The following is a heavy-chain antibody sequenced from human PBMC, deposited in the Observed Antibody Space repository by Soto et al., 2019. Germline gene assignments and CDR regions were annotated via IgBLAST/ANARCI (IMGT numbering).Heavy chain of an antibody. J-gene: IGHJ6*02. V-gene: IGHV3-48*02. CDR3: ARRPTVTTRNYYYYYGMDV. CDR2: ISSSSSTI. Sequence: PVGSLRLSCAASGFTFSSYSMNWVRQAPGKGLEWVSYISSSSSTIYYADSVKGRFTISRDNVKNSLYLQMNSLRDEDTAVYYCARRPTVTTRNYYYYYGMDVWGQGTTVTVSS. D-gene: IGHD4-17*01. CDR1: GFTFSSYS.